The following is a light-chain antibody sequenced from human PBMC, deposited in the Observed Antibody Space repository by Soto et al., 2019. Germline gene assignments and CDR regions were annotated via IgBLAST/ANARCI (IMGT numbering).Light chain of an antibody. Sequence: EVVMTQSPATLSVSPGERVTLSCRASESVHRNLAWYQQKPGQGPSLLIYYASTRATGVPARFTGSGSGTEFTLTISSLQSEDVGVYHCQQYSNWPPTFGPGTKVEIK. V-gene: IGKV3-15*01. CDR1: ESVHRN. CDR2: YAS. CDR3: QQYSNWPPT. J-gene: IGKJ3*01.